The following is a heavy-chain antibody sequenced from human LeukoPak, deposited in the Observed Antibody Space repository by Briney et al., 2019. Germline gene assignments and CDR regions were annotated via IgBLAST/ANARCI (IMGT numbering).Heavy chain of an antibody. Sequence: GGSLRLSCAASGFTFDDYAMQWLRQAPGKGLEWVSGISWNSGSIGYADSVKGRFTISRDNAKNSLYLQMHSLRAEDTALYYCAKDIAVGYYDILTAFDIWGQGTMVTVSS. V-gene: IGHV3-9*01. J-gene: IGHJ3*02. D-gene: IGHD3-9*01. CDR1: GFTFDDYA. CDR3: AKDIAVGYYDILTAFDI. CDR2: ISWNSGSI.